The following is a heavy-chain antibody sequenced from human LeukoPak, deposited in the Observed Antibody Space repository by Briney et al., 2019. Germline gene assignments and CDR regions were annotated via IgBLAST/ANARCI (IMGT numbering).Heavy chain of an antibody. Sequence: GGSLRLSCAASGFTFSGSAMHWVRQASGKGLEGVGRIRSKANSYATAYAASVKGRFTFSRDDSKNTAYLQMDSLKTEDTAVYYCPSRRTDYSNTIIDYWGQGTLVTVSS. CDR1: GFTFSGSA. D-gene: IGHD4-11*01. V-gene: IGHV3-73*01. J-gene: IGHJ4*02. CDR3: PSRRTDYSNTIIDY. CDR2: IRSKANSYAT.